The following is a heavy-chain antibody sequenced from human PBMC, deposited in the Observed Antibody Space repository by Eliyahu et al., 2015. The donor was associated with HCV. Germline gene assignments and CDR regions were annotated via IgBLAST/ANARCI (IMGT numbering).Heavy chain of an antibody. V-gene: IGHV4-59*01. CDR2: IYYSGST. CDR1: GGSISXYY. D-gene: IGHD2-2*01. J-gene: IGHJ4*02. Sequence: QVQLQESGPGLAKPSETLSLTXXVSGGSISXYYWXXIRQPPGKGLXWIGYIYYSGSTNYNPSLXSRVTISVDTSKNQFSLKLSSVTAADTAVYYCARFIPVVPAAYFDYWGQGTLVTVSS. CDR3: ARFIPVVPAAYFDY.